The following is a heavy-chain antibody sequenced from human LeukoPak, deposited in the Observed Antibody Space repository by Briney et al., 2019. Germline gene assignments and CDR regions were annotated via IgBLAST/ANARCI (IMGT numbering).Heavy chain of an antibody. V-gene: IGHV3-7*01. CDR2: INPEGSEK. CDR3: ARDLAYSRLDY. CDR1: GLTFSSSW. D-gene: IGHD5-18*01. J-gene: IGHJ4*02. Sequence: PPRGSLRLSCAVSGLTFSSSWMDWVRQAPGKGLEWVASINPEGSEKYSADSVKGRFTISRDNAKNSLYLQMDSLRVEDTAFYYCARDLAYSRLDYWGQGMLVTVSS.